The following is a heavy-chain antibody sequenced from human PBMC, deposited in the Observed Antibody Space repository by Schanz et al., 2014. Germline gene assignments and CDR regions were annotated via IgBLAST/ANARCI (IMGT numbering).Heavy chain of an antibody. Sequence: QVQLQESGPGLVKPSQTLSLTCTVSGDSISSGGYYWSWIRQHPGKGLEWIGFISYSGSTNYNPSLKSRGPIPLNTAKIQFSLTRTSLTAADTAVYYCARDTTWRLDLWGRGTLVTVSS. CDR2: ISYSGST. V-gene: IGHV4-31*03. D-gene: IGHD1-1*01. CDR1: GDSISSGGYY. J-gene: IGHJ2*01. CDR3: ARDTTWRLDL.